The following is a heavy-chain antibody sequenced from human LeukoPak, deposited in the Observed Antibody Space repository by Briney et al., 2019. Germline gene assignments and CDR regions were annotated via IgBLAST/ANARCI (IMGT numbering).Heavy chain of an antibody. CDR3: ARDHYYSSGSPSFDY. V-gene: IGHV3-21*01. Sequence: GGSLRLSCAASGFTFSSYSMNWVRQAPGKGLEWVSSISSSSYIYYADSVKGRFTISRDNAKNSLYLQMNSLRAEDTAVYYCARDHYYSSGSPSFDYWGQGTLVTVSS. CDR1: GFTFSSYS. D-gene: IGHD3-10*01. J-gene: IGHJ4*02. CDR2: ISSSSYI.